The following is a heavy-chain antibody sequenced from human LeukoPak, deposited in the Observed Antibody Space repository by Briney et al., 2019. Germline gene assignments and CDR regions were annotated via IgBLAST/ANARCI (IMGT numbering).Heavy chain of an antibody. Sequence: GGSLRLSCAASGFTVSNKYMTWVRQAPGKGLEWVSVIYSGGSTYYADSVKGRFTISRDNSKNTLYLQMNSLRAEDTAVYYCARMVRDETWDYWGQGTLVTVSS. CDR2: IYSGGST. D-gene: IGHD3-10*01. V-gene: IGHV3-53*01. J-gene: IGHJ4*02. CDR3: ARMVRDETWDY. CDR1: GFTVSNKY.